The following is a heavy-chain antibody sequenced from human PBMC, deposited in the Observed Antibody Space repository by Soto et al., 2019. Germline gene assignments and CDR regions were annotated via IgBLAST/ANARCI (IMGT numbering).Heavy chain of an antibody. CDR2: ISYDGSNK. CDR3: ARGWGQLLFDY. CDR1: GFTFSSYA. V-gene: IGHV3-30-3*01. J-gene: IGHJ4*02. D-gene: IGHD2-2*01. Sequence: GGSLRLSCAASGFTFSSYAMHWVRQAPGKGLEWVAVISYDGSNKYYADSVKGRFTISRDNSKNTLYLQMNSLRAEDTAVYYCARGWGQLLFDYWGQGTLVTVSS.